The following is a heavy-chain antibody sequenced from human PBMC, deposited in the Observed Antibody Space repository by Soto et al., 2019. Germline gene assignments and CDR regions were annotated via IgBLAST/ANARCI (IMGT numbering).Heavy chain of an antibody. CDR1: GFTFSSYS. D-gene: IGHD6-19*01. CDR2: ISSSSSTI. V-gene: IGHV3-48*01. CDR3: ARDSHGYSSGWYGTAEYFQH. Sequence: GGSLRLSCAASGFTFSSYSINWVRQAPGKGLEWVSYISSSSSTIYYADSVKGRFTISRDNAKNSLYLQMNSLRAEDTAVYYCARDSHGYSSGWYGTAEYFQHWGQGTLVTVSS. J-gene: IGHJ1*01.